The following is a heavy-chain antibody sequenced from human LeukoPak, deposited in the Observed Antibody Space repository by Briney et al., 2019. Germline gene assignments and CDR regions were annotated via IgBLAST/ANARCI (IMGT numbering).Heavy chain of an antibody. CDR1: GGTSSSYA. J-gene: IGHJ4*02. Sequence: GSSVKVSCKASGGTSSSYAISWVRQAPGQGLEWMGGIIPIFGTANYAQKFQGRVTITTDESTSTAYMELSSLRSEDTAVYYCARPAAVWDCSSTSCYTPLDYWGQGTLVTVSS. V-gene: IGHV1-69*05. CDR2: IIPIFGTA. D-gene: IGHD2-2*02. CDR3: ARPAAVWDCSSTSCYTPLDY.